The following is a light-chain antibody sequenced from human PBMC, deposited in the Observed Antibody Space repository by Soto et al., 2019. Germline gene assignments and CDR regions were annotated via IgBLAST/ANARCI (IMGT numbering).Light chain of an antibody. CDR3: QQYNNWPYT. CDR1: ESVSSN. Sequence: ETVMTQSPATLSVSPGERATLSCRASESVSSNLAWYQQKPGQAPRLLIHGASTRVAGIPARFSGSGSGTEFTLTISSLQSEDFAVYYCQQYNNWPYTFGQGTKLEIK. J-gene: IGKJ2*01. V-gene: IGKV3-15*01. CDR2: GAS.